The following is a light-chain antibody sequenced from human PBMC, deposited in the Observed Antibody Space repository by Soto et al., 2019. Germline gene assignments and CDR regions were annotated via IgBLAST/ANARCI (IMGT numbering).Light chain of an antibody. CDR1: QSVSSN. V-gene: IGKV3-15*01. CDR3: QQYNNWPQT. CDR2: GAS. J-gene: IGKJ1*01. Sequence: EIVMTQSPATLSVSPGERATLSCRASQSVSSNLAWYQQTPGQAHRLLIYGASTRATGIPARFSGSGSGTEFTLTISSLQSEDFAVYYCQQYNNWPQTFGQGTQVDIK.